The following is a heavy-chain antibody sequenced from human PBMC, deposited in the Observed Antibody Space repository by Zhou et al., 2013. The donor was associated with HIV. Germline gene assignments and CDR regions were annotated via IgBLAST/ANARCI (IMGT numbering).Heavy chain of an antibody. CDR3: ARESRLNYFDY. Sequence: QVQLVQSGAEVKKPGSSVKVSCKASGGTFSSYAISWVRQAPGQGLEWMGRIIPILGIANYAQKFQGRVTITADKSTSTAYMELSSLRSEDTAVYYCARESRLNYFDYWGQGNPWSPSPQ. CDR2: IIPILGIA. CDR1: GGTFSSYA. V-gene: IGHV1-69*04. J-gene: IGHJ4*02. D-gene: IGHD6-13*01.